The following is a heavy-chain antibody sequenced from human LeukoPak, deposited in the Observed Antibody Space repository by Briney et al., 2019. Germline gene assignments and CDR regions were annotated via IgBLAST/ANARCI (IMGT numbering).Heavy chain of an antibody. CDR3: AREGHDYSSYFDY. J-gene: IGHJ4*02. V-gene: IGHV1-2*02. CDR2: INPNSGGT. D-gene: IGHD4-11*01. Sequence: ASVKVSCKASGYTFTGYYMHWVRQAPGQGLEWMGWINPNSGGTNCAQRFQGRVAMTRDTSISTAYMELSRLRSDDTAVYYCAREGHDYSSYFDYWGQGTLVTVSS. CDR1: GYTFTGYY.